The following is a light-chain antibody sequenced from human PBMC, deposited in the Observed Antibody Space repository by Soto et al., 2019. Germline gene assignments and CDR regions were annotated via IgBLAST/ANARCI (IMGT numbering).Light chain of an antibody. CDR2: AAS. CDR1: QSITTY. V-gene: IGKV1-39*01. CDR3: QQSYSAKLT. Sequence: DIQMTQSPSSLSASVGDRVTITCRASQSITTYLNWYRQKPGKAPKLLIYAASSLQSGVPSRFSGSGSETEFTLSISSLQPEDFATYFCQQSYSAKLTCGGGTKVDIK. J-gene: IGKJ4*01.